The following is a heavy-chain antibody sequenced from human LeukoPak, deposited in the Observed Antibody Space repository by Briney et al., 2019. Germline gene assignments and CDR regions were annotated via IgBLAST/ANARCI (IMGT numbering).Heavy chain of an antibody. CDR2: VSGSGGNT. CDR1: GFTFSSYA. J-gene: IGHJ4*02. CDR3: AKDLDIVATITGN. Sequence: GGSLRLSCAASGFTFSSYAMSWVRQAPGKGLEWVSGVSGSGGNTYYADSVKGRFTISRDNSKNTLYLQMNSLRAEDTAVYYCAKDLDIVATITGNWGQGTLVTVSS. D-gene: IGHD5-12*01. V-gene: IGHV3-23*01.